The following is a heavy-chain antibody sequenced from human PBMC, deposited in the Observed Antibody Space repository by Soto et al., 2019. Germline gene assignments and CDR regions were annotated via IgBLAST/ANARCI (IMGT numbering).Heavy chain of an antibody. CDR2: IYYSGST. D-gene: IGHD3-10*01. CDR3: ARYLLWFGEPYFDY. V-gene: IGHV4-59*01. Sequence: SETLSLTSPVSGGSISSYYWSWIRQPPGKGLEWIGYIYYSGSTNYNPSLKSRVTISVDTSKNQFSLKLSSVTAADTAVYYCARYLLWFGEPYFDYWGQGTLVTVSS. CDR1: GGSISSYY. J-gene: IGHJ4*02.